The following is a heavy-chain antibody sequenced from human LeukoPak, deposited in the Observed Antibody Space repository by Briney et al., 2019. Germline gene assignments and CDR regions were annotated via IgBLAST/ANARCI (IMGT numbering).Heavy chain of an antibody. D-gene: IGHD6-13*01. CDR2: ISSSSSYI. Sequence: GGSLRLSCAASGFTFSSYSMNWVRQAPGKGLEWVSSISSSSSYIYYADSVKGRFTISRDNAKNSLYLQMNSLRAEDTAVYYCARAGVWQQLVRGGDYWGQGTLVTVSS. CDR1: GFTFSSYS. V-gene: IGHV3-21*01. J-gene: IGHJ4*02. CDR3: ARAGVWQQLVRGGDY.